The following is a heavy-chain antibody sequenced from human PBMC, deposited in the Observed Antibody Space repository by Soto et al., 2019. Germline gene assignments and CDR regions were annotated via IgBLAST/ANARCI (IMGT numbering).Heavy chain of an antibody. D-gene: IGHD2-21*02. CDR1: GGSISSSSYY. CDR3: ARDICGGDCYPVGDYGMDV. Sequence: SETLSLTCTVSGGSISSSSYYWGWIRQPPGKGLEWIGSIYYSGSTYYNPSLKNQVTISVETSKNKISLKLSSVTAADMAVYYCARDICGGDCYPVGDYGMDVWGQGTTVT. V-gene: IGHV4-39*02. CDR2: IYYSGST. J-gene: IGHJ6*02.